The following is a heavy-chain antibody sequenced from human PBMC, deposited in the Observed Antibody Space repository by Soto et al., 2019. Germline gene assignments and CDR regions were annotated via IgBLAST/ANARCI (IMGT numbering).Heavy chain of an antibody. J-gene: IGHJ4*02. D-gene: IGHD3-9*01. Sequence: SETLSLTCSVSGGSINSRTYYWGWIRQPPGKGLEWIGTIYYSGSTYYNPSLKSRVTISIDTSKNQFSLKLSSVTAADTAVYYCARRPNYDTLTGYNFDFWGQGTLVTVSS. CDR2: IYYSGST. CDR3: ARRPNYDTLTGYNFDF. CDR1: GGSINSRTYY. V-gene: IGHV4-39*01.